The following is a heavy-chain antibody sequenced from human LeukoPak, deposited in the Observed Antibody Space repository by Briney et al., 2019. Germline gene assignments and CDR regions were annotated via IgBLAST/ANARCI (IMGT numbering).Heavy chain of an antibody. J-gene: IGHJ6*03. CDR2: ISYDGSNK. CDR1: GFTFSSYG. Sequence: GGSLRLSCAASGFTFSSYGMHWVRQAPGKGLEWVAVISYDGSNKYYADSVKGRFTISRDNSKNTLYLQMNSLRAEDTAVYYCAKSAHDGDYTSSPPYYYYYYMDVWGQGTLVTVSS. CDR3: AKSAHDGDYTSSPPYYYYYYMDV. D-gene: IGHD4-17*01. V-gene: IGHV3-30*18.